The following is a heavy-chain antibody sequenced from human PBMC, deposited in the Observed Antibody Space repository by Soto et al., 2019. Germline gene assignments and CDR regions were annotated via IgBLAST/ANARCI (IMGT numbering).Heavy chain of an antibody. D-gene: IGHD1-26*01. Sequence: WGSLRQSGAASELAFSADNLNWIRQAPGKGLEWVSSISTSSSYIYYADSVKGRFTISRDNAKNSLYLQMNNLRAEDTAVYYCARGILRNFDYWCQGTLVTVSA. CDR3: ARGILRNFDY. CDR1: ELAFSADN. CDR2: ISTSSSYI. V-gene: IGHV3-21*01. J-gene: IGHJ4*02.